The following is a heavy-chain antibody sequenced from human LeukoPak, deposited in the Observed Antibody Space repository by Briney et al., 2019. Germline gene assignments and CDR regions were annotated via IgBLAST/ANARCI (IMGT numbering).Heavy chain of an antibody. D-gene: IGHD6-13*01. CDR1: GYTLTELS. Sequence: ASVKASCKVSGYTLTELSMHWVRQAPGKVLEWMGGFDPEDGETIYAQKFQGRVTMTEDTSTDTAYMELSSLRSEDTAVYYCATDGSRSPTTNFYYGMDVWGQGTTVTVSS. CDR3: ATDGSRSPTTNFYYGMDV. J-gene: IGHJ6*02. CDR2: FDPEDGET. V-gene: IGHV1-24*01.